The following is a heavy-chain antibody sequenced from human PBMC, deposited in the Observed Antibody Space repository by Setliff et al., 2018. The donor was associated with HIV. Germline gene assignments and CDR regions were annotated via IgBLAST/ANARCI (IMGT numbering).Heavy chain of an antibody. CDR2: IDASANT. Sequence: PSETLSLTCTVSASSISSNYYWAWIRQAPGKGLEWIGCIDASANTYYIPSLKSRATISIDTSKNQLSLKLRSVTAADTAVYYCARIGSGWSVGWFDPWGQGTLVTVS. CDR3: ARIGSGWSVGWFDP. J-gene: IGHJ5*02. CDR1: ASSISSNYY. D-gene: IGHD6-13*01. V-gene: IGHV4-38-2*02.